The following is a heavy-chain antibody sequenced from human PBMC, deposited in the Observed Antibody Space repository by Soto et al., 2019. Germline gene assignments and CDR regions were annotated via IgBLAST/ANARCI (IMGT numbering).Heavy chain of an antibody. J-gene: IGHJ5*02. Sequence: ASVKVSCKASGGTFSSYAISWVRQAPGQGLEWMGGIIPIFGTANYAQKFQGRVTITADESTSTAYMELNSLSAEDTAIYYCTSDTFGLRDTWGQGTLVTVSS. CDR2: IIPIFGTA. D-gene: IGHD3-16*01. CDR3: TSDTFGLRDT. CDR1: GGTFSSYA. V-gene: IGHV1-69*13.